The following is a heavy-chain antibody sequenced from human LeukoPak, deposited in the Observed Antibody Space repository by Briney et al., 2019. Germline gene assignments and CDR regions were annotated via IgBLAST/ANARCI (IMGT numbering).Heavy chain of an antibody. CDR1: GFTFSSYG. V-gene: IGHV3-23*01. Sequence: GGSLRLSCAASGFTFSSYGMSWVRQAPGKGLEWVSGISGSGGGTNYADSVKGRFTISRDNSKNTLYLQMNSLRAEDTAVYFCARRGVVIRAVILIGFHTEASYFDCWGQGTLVTVSS. D-gene: IGHD3-10*01. CDR3: ARRGVVIRAVILIGFHTEASYFDC. CDR2: ISGSGGGT. J-gene: IGHJ4*02.